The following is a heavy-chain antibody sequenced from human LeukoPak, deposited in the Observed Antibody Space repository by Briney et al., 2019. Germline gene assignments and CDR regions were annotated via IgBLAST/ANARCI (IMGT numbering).Heavy chain of an antibody. CDR1: GFTFSSYG. J-gene: IGHJ4*02. CDR3: ARDHIAAAGTDY. D-gene: IGHD6-13*01. Sequence: GGSLRLSCAASGFTFSSYGMHWVRQAPGEGLEWVAFIRYDGSNKYYADSVKGRVTISRDNAKKSLYLQMNSLRAEDTAVYYCARDHIAAAGTDYWGQGTLVTVSS. V-gene: IGHV3-30*02. CDR2: IRYDGSNK.